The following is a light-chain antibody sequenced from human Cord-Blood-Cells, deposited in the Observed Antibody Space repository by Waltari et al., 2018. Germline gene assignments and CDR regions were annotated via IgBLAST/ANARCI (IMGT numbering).Light chain of an antibody. CDR2: GAS. CDR1: QSVSSSH. J-gene: IGKJ1*01. CDR3: QQYGSSPRT. V-gene: IGKV3-20*01. Sequence: EIVLTQSPGTLSLSPGERATLSCRASQSVSSSHLAWYQQKPGQAPRLLIYGASSRATGIPDRFSGSGSGTDFTLTISRLEPEDFAVYYCQQYGSSPRTFDQGP.